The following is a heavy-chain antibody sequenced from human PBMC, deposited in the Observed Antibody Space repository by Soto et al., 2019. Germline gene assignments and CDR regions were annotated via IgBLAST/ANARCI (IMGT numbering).Heavy chain of an antibody. CDR3: ARDGRYCSSTSCSKGYYYYYMDV. Sequence: GASVKVSCKASGYTFTGYYMHWVRQAPGQGLEWMGWINPNSGGTNYAQKFQGWVTITRDTSIGTAYMELSRLRSNDTAVYYCARDGRYCSSTSCSKGYYYYYMDVWGKGTTVTVS. CDR2: INPNSGGT. V-gene: IGHV1-2*04. CDR1: GYTFTGYY. J-gene: IGHJ6*03. D-gene: IGHD2-2*01.